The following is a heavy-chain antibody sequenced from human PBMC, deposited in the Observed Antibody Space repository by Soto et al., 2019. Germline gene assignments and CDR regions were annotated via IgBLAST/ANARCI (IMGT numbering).Heavy chain of an antibody. D-gene: IGHD5-18*01. CDR2: IYYSGST. V-gene: IGHV4-59*01. CDR3: ARDHGYSYGYRGPYYYYGMDV. J-gene: IGHJ6*02. CDR1: GGSISGYY. Sequence: PSETLSLTCTVSGGSISGYYWSWIRQPPGKGLEWIGYIYYSGSTNYNPSLKSRVTISVDTSKNQFSLKLSSVTAADTAVYYCARDHGYSYGYRGPYYYYGMDVWGQGTTVTVSS.